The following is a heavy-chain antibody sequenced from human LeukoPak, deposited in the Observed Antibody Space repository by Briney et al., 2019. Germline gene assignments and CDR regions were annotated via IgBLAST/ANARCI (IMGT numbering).Heavy chain of an antibody. D-gene: IGHD1-7*01. CDR1: GGSISSYY. J-gene: IGHJ5*01. CDR2: IYTSGST. V-gene: IGHV4-4*07. CDR3: ARDPSITGTTPYWFDS. Sequence: SETLSLTCTVSGGSISSYYWSWIRQPAGKGLEWIGRIYTSGSTNYNPSLKSRVTMSVDTSKNQFSLKLSSVTAADTAVYYCARDPSITGTTPYWFDSWGQGTLVTVSS.